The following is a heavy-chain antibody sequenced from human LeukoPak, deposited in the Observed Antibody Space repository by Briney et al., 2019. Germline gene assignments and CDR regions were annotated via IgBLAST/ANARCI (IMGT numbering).Heavy chain of an antibody. CDR2: ISSSGSTI. CDR1: GFTFSSYE. Sequence: PGGSLRLSCAASGFTFSSYEMNWVRQAPGKGLEWVSYISSSGSTIYYADSVKGRFTISRDNAKNSLYLQMNTLRAEDTAVYYCARENLWPNHFDYWGQGTLVTVSS. CDR3: ARENLWPNHFDY. J-gene: IGHJ4*02. D-gene: IGHD2/OR15-2a*01. V-gene: IGHV3-48*03.